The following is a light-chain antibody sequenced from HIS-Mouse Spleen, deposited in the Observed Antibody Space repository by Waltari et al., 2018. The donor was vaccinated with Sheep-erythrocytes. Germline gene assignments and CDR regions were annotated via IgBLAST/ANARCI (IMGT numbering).Light chain of an antibody. CDR1: SSDVGGYNY. J-gene: IGLJ1*01. Sequence: QSALTQPPSASGSPGQSVTISSPGTSSDVGGYNYVSWYQQHPGKAPKLMIYEVSKRPSGVPDRFSGSKSGNTASLTISGLQAEDEADYYCCSYAGSYNHVFATGTKV. CDR2: EVS. V-gene: IGLV2-8*01. CDR3: CSYAGSYNHV.